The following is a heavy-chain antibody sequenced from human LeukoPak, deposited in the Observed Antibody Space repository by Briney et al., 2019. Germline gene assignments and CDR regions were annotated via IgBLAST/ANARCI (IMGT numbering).Heavy chain of an antibody. CDR1: GGSTSIVDSY. CDR2: IYYSGST. D-gene: IGHD3-22*01. CDR3: SKEAYDSSGSRAFDI. V-gene: IGHV4-30-4*01. J-gene: IGHJ3*02. Sequence: SETLSLTCTVSGGSTSIVDSYWSWIRQPPGKGLECIGYIYYSGSTYYNPSLKSRVTISVDTSKNQCSLKLSSVTAAGTAVYYCSKEAYDSSGSRAFDIWGQGTMVTVSS.